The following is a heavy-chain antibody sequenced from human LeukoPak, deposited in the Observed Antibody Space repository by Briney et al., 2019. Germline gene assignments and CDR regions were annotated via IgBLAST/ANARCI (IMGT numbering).Heavy chain of an antibody. Sequence: GGSLRLSCAASGFTFSAYGMHWVRQAPGEGLEWVAVIWSDGGKSYNSDSVKGRFTISRDNSKNTLYLQMNSLRADDTAVYYCATDSIGPATDFDYWGQGTLVTVSS. CDR2: IWSDGGKS. J-gene: IGHJ4*02. CDR3: ATDSIGPATDFDY. CDR1: GFTFSAYG. D-gene: IGHD2-2*01. V-gene: IGHV3-33*01.